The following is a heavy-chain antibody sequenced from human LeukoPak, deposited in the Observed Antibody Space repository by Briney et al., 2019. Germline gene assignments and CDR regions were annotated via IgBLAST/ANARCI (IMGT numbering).Heavy chain of an antibody. CDR1: GGSFSGYY. D-gene: IGHD3-22*01. Sequence: SETLSLTCAVYGGSFSGYYWSWIRQPPGKGLEWIGEINHSRSTNYNPSLKSRVTISVDTSKNQFSLKLSSVTAADTAVYYCARGHYYDSSGYFDYWGQGTLVTVSS. CDR3: ARGHYYDSSGYFDY. CDR2: INHSRST. V-gene: IGHV4-34*01. J-gene: IGHJ4*02.